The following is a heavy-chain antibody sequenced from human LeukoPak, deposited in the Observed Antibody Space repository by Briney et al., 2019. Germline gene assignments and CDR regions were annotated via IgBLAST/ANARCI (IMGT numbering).Heavy chain of an antibody. J-gene: IGHJ4*02. CDR2: INPNSGGT. CDR1: GYTFTGYY. Sequence: ASVKVSCKASGYTFTGYYMHWVRQAPGQGLEWMGWINPNSGGTNYAQKFQGRVTMTRDTSISTAYMELSSLRSEDTAVYYCARYAESGSYKVGYYFDYWGQGTLVTVSS. D-gene: IGHD1-26*01. CDR3: ARYAESGSYKVGYYFDY. V-gene: IGHV1-2*02.